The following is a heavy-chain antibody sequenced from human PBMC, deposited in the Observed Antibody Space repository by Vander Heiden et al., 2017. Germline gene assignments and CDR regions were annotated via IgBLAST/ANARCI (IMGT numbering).Heavy chain of an antibody. D-gene: IGHD3-3*02. CDR2: ISGSGGST. J-gene: IGHJ6*02. Sequence: EVQLLESGGGLVQAGGSLRPSCAASGFTFSSYAMSWVRQAPGKGLEWVSAISGSGGSTYYADSVKGRFTISRDNSKNTLYLQMNSLRAEDTAVYYCAKISPYYYYGMDVWGQGTTVTVSS. V-gene: IGHV3-23*01. CDR3: AKISPYYYYGMDV. CDR1: GFTFSSYA.